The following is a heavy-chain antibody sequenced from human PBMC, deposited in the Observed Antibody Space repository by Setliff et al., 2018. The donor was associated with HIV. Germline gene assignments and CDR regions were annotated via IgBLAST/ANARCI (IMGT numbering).Heavy chain of an antibody. Sequence: PSETLSLTCTVSGGFISSYYWSWIRQPPGKGLEWIGYINTSGTTNYNPSLKSRVTISVDTSKNQFSLKLSSVTAADTAVNFCARQTYYYDNSGHNWFDPWGQGTLVTVSS. V-gene: IGHV4-4*09. J-gene: IGHJ5*02. CDR2: INTSGTT. CDR3: ARQTYYYDNSGHNWFDP. CDR1: GGFISSYY. D-gene: IGHD3-22*01.